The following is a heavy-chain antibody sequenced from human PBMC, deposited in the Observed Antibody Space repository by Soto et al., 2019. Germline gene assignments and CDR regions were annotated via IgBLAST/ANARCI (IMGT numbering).Heavy chain of an antibody. D-gene: IGHD3-9*01. J-gene: IGHJ3*02. CDR3: TTEQEDFDWSSDI. Sequence: GGSLRLSCAASGFTFSNAWMSWVRQAPGKGLEWVGRIKSKTDGGTIDYAAPVKGRFTISRDDSKNTLDLQMNSLKTEDTAVYYCTTEQEDFDWSSDIWGQGTMVTVSS. V-gene: IGHV3-15*01. CDR1: GFTFSNAW. CDR2: IKSKTDGGTI.